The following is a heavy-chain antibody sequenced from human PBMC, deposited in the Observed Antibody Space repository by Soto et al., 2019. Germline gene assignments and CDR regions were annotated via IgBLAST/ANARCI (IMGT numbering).Heavy chain of an antibody. Sequence: LSLTCAVSGYSISSGYYWGWIRQPPGKGLEWIGSIYHSGSTYYNPPLKSRVTISVDTSKNQFSLKLSSVTAADTAVYYCARLWDYLAYYFDYWGQGTLVTVSS. J-gene: IGHJ4*02. CDR1: GYSISSGYY. CDR2: IYHSGST. CDR3: ARLWDYLAYYFDY. D-gene: IGHD1-7*01. V-gene: IGHV4-38-2*01.